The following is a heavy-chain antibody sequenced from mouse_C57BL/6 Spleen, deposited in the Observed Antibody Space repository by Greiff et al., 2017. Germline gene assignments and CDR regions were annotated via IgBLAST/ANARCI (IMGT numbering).Heavy chain of an antibody. D-gene: IGHD4-1*01. CDR1: GYTFTEYT. J-gene: IGHJ1*03. Sequence: QVHVKQSGAELVKPGASVKLSCKASGYTFTEYTIHWVQQRSGQGLEWIGWFYPGSGSITYNDKFKDKATLTAYKSSSTVYMELSRLTSEDSAVYFCARHERAWDVGWDFDVWGTGTTVTVSS. CDR2: FYPGSGSI. CDR3: ARHERAWDVGWDFDV. V-gene: IGHV1-62-2*01.